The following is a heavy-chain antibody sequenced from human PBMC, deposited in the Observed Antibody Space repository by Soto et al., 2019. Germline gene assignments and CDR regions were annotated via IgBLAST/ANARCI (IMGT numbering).Heavy chain of an antibody. J-gene: IGHJ4*02. CDR2: INHRGST. CDR1: GGSFSGYY. Sequence: VPLQQWGAGLLKPSATLSLPCAVYGGSFSGYYWTWIRQPPGTGLEWTGEINHRGSTNYNPSLKSRVTISVDTSKNQFSLKLTSVTAADTAVYYCARDKITGLFDYWGQGTLVTVSS. D-gene: IGHD2-8*02. CDR3: ARDKITGLFDY. V-gene: IGHV4-34*01.